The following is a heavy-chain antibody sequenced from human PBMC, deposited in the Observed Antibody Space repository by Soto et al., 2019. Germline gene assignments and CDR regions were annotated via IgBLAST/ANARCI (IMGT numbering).Heavy chain of an antibody. Sequence: SETLSLTCTVSGVSISSYYWSWVRQPPGKGLEWIGYIYYSGSTNYNPSLKSRVTISVDTSKNQFSLKLSSVTAADTAVYYCARYGSGTARPYYYYMDVWGKGTTVTVSS. CDR3: ARYGSGTARPYYYYMDV. V-gene: IGHV4-59*12. CDR2: IYYSGST. CDR1: GVSISSYY. J-gene: IGHJ6*03. D-gene: IGHD3-10*01.